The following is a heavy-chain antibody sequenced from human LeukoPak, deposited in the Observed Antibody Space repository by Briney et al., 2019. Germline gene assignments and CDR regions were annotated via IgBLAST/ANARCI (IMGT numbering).Heavy chain of an antibody. Sequence: GGSLRLSCAASGFTFSSYSMNWVRQAPGKGLEWVSSISSSSSYIYYADSVKGRFTISRDDAKNSLYLQMNSLRAEDTAVYYCARDNWEDAYYYDSSGYYEGTEPLDYWGEGTLVTVSS. CDR2: ISSSSSYI. CDR3: ARDNWEDAYYYDSSGYYEGTEPLDY. V-gene: IGHV3-21*01. CDR1: GFTFSSYS. J-gene: IGHJ4*02. D-gene: IGHD3-22*01.